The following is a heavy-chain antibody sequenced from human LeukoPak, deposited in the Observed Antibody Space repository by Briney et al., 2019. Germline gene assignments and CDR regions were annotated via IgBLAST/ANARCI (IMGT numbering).Heavy chain of an antibody. V-gene: IGHV1-24*01. CDR3: ATAHIQLWPPEYYYGMDV. D-gene: IGHD5-18*01. CDR1: GYTLTELS. J-gene: IGHJ6*02. CDR2: FDPEDGET. Sequence: ASVKVSCKVSGYTLTELSMHWVRQAPGKGLEWMGGFDPEDGETIYAQKFQGRVTMTEDTSTDTTYMELSSLRSEDTAVYYRATAHIQLWPPEYYYGMDVWGQGTTVTVSS.